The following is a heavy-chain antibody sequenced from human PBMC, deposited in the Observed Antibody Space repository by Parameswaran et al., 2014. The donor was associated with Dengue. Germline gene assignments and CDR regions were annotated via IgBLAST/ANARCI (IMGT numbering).Heavy chain of an antibody. J-gene: IGHJ6*03. CDR3: ARQILGFRRIWYYYMDV. Sequence: RQSPSRGLEWLGRTYYRSKWYNDYAVSVKSRITINPDTSKNQFSLQLNSVTPEDTAVYYCARQILGFRRIWYYYMDVWGQGTTVTVSS. CDR2: TYYRSKWYN. V-gene: IGHV6-1*01. D-gene: IGHD3-3*01.